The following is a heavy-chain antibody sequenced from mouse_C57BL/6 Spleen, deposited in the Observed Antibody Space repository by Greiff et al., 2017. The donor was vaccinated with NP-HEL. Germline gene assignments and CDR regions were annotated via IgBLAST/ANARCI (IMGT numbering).Heavy chain of an antibody. Sequence: EVKLVESGPELVKPGASVKMSCKASGYTFTDYNMHWVKQSHGKSLEWIGYINPNNGGTSYNQKFKGKATLTVNKSSSTAYMELRSLTSEDSAVYYCARDGITTVVVDYWGQGTTLTVSS. V-gene: IGHV1-22*01. CDR1: GYTFTDYN. J-gene: IGHJ2*01. CDR3: ARDGITTVVVDY. CDR2: INPNNGGT. D-gene: IGHD1-1*01.